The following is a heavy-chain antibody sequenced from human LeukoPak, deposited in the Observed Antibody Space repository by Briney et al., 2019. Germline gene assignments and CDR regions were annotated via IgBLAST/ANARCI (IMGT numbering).Heavy chain of an antibody. D-gene: IGHD2-2*01. J-gene: IGHJ3*02. CDR3: ARGVLPAAMRGVGDAFDI. Sequence: GASVKVSCKASGYTFIGYYMHWVRQAPGQGLEWMGWINPNSGGTNYAQKFQGWVTMTRDTSISTAYMELSRLRSDDTAVYYCARGVLPAAMRGVGDAFDIWGQGTMVTVSS. V-gene: IGHV1-2*04. CDR1: GYTFIGYY. CDR2: INPNSGGT.